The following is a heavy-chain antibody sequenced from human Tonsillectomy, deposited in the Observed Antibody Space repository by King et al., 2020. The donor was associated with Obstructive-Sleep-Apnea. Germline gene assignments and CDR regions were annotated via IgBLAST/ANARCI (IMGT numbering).Heavy chain of an antibody. J-gene: IGHJ3*02. CDR3: ARGAGDDAFDI. V-gene: IGHV1-46*01. Sequence: LQLVQSGAEVKKPGASVKVSCKASGYTFTSYYMHWVRQAPGQGFDLMGIINPITTKKKFAQKIQVRVTLTRDTSTSTVYMDLTSLRSEDTAVYYCARGAGDDAFDIWGQGTLVTVSS. D-gene: IGHD7-27*01. CDR2: INPITTKK. CDR1: GYTFTSYY.